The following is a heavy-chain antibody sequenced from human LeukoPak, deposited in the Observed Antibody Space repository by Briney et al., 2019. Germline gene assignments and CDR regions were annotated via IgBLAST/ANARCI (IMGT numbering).Heavy chain of an antibody. D-gene: IGHD1-26*01. J-gene: IGHJ4*02. Sequence: ASVKVSCKASGYTFNHHGITWVRQAPGQGLEWLAWISPITGGTKYAQKFQGRVTLTRDTSISTAYMELSRLRSDDTAVYFCARGRDSGSRTYYFDYWGQGTLVTVSS. CDR3: ARGRDSGSRTYYFDY. V-gene: IGHV1-2*02. CDR2: ISPITGGT. CDR1: GYTFNHHG.